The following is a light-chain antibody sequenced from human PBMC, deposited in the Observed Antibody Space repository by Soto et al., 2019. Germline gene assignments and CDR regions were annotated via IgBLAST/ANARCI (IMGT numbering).Light chain of an antibody. CDR1: QSLDTW. J-gene: IGKJ5*01. CDR2: DAS. Sequence: DIQMTQSPSTLSASVGHRVTITCRASQSLDTWLAWYQQKPGKAPKILIYDASILESEAPSRFSGSGSGTEFTLTISSLQPDDSATYYCQQYNSWQLSFGGGTRLEIK. CDR3: QQYNSWQLS. V-gene: IGKV1-5*01.